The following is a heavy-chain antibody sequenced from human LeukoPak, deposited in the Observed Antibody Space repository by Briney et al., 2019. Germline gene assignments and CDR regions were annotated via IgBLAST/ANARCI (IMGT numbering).Heavy chain of an antibody. CDR2: TSGDGITT. CDR3: ARDHVYGGADY. Sequence: GGSLRLSCAASGFTFHNYAIHWVRQAPGKGVEWVSLTSGDGITTYFADSVKGRFTISRDNSKSSLFLQMNSLRTEDTALYYCARDHVYGGADYWGQGTLVTVSS. CDR1: GFTFHNYA. D-gene: IGHD5/OR15-5a*01. J-gene: IGHJ4*02. V-gene: IGHV3-43*02.